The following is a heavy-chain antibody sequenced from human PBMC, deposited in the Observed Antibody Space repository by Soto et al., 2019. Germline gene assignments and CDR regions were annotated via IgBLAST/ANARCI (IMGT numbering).Heavy chain of an antibody. CDR3: ASRDPGTSVDY. J-gene: IGHJ4*02. V-gene: IGHV4-4*02. Sequence: KTSETLSLTCAVSGGSFTSNNWWSWVRQPPGQGLEWIGEIYRTGSTNYNPSLKSRVTISLDKSENQFSLKVTSLTAADTAVYYCASRDPGTSVDYWGQRTLVTVSS. CDR2: IYRTGST. D-gene: IGHD1-7*01. CDR1: GGSFTSNNW.